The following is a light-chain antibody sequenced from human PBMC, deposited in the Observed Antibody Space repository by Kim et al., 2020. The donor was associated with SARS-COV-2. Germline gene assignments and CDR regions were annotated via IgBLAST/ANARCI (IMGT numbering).Light chain of an antibody. CDR2: AAS. Sequence: AAVGDRVTITCRASQGISNYLDWYQQRPGKAPKLLIYAASTLQTGVSARFSGSGSGTDFTLTISSLQPEDFATYYCQQSNSVPWTFGQGTKVDIK. CDR1: QGISNY. V-gene: IGKV1-39*01. CDR3: QQSNSVPWT. J-gene: IGKJ1*01.